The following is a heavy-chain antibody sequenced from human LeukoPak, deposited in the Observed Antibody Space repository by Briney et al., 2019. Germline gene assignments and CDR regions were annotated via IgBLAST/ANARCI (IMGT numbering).Heavy chain of an antibody. CDR1: GGSIRSSHHY. Sequence: PSETLSLTCAVSGGSIRSSHHYWGWIRQPPGKGLEWIGSVYSSGSAYYNPSLRTRVSISVDTSKSQFSLKLTSVTAADTAVYFCARIIRTTGYYSNPKSGAFDFWGQGTPVTVSS. CDR2: VYSSGSA. D-gene: IGHD3-9*01. J-gene: IGHJ4*02. V-gene: IGHV4-39*01. CDR3: ARIIRTTGYYSNPKSGAFDF.